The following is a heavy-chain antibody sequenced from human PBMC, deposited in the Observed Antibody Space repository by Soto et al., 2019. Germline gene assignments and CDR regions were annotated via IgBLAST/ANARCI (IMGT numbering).Heavy chain of an antibody. Sequence: QVQLQESGPGLVKPSETLSLTCRVSGGSMSGYYWSWVRLAPGKGLEWIGYVYYTGSTNYNPSLQSRVSISVETSNKHFSLSQSLVTAADTAVYFCARSIAVPSGHIDHWGQGIRVTISS. D-gene: IGHD6-6*01. V-gene: IGHV4-59*01. CDR1: GGSMSGYY. CDR3: ARSIAVPSGHIDH. J-gene: IGHJ4*02. CDR2: VYYTGST.